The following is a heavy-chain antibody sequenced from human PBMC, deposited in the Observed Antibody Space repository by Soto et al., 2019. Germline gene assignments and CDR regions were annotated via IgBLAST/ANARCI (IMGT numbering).Heavy chain of an antibody. CDR1: GGSVSSGGYY. D-gene: IGHD4-17*01. CDR2: IYYGGDT. V-gene: IGHV4-31*03. Sequence: QVQLQESGPGLVKPSQTLSLTCTVSGGSVSSGGYYWSWIRQHPGKGLEWIGYIYYGGDTSYNPSLKSRLTLSVDASNNQFSLKLTSVTAADTAVYYCARDDYAEGVEVWGQGTTVTVSS. J-gene: IGHJ6*02. CDR3: ARDDYAEGVEV.